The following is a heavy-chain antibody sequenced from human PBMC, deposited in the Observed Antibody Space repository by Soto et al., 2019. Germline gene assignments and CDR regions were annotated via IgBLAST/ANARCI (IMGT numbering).Heavy chain of an antibody. CDR3: ARVYGFWSGYYRAYCGMDV. Sequence: ASETLSLTCAVAGGSIDSTDYSLTWIRQPPGKGLEWIGEINHSGSTNYNPSLKSRVTISVDTSKNQFSLKLSSVTAADTAVYYCARVYGFWSGYYRAYCGMDVWGQGTTVTVSS. J-gene: IGHJ6*02. CDR2: INHSGST. CDR1: GGSIDSTDYS. V-gene: IGHV4-30-2*01. D-gene: IGHD3-3*01.